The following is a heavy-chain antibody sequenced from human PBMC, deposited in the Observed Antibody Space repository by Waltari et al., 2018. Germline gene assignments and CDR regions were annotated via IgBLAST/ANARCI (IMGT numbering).Heavy chain of an antibody. CDR2: IYHSGST. Sequence: QVQLQESGPGLVKPSETLSLTCTVSGGSTTSYYWNWIRQAPGPGLEGIGYIYHSGSTTYNPSLKSRVTISLDTSKNQFSLKLTSVTSADTAVYYCARDQSYGSGTYYMGGAFDIWGQGTMVTVSS. CDR1: GGSTTSYY. J-gene: IGHJ3*02. V-gene: IGHV4-59*01. D-gene: IGHD3-10*01. CDR3: ARDQSYGSGTYYMGGAFDI.